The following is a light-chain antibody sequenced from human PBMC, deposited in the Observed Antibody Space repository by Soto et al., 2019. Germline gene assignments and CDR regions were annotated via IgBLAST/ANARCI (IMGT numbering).Light chain of an antibody. V-gene: IGKV3-15*01. J-gene: IGKJ4*01. CDR2: GAS. CDR3: QQYDKWPLT. Sequence: EIVMTQSPATLSVSPGERATLSCRASQSVGINLAWFQQKPGQAPRLLIYGASTRATGIPARFSGSGSGTEFTLTINSLHSEAFAVDYCQQYDKWPLTFGGGTTVDIK. CDR1: QSVGIN.